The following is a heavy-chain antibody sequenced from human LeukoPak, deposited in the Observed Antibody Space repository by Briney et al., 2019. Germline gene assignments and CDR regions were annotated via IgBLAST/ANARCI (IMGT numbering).Heavy chain of an antibody. V-gene: IGHV3-7*01. CDR3: AKDLAYYYDSSGYSPSLY. CDR2: IKEDGSEK. J-gene: IGHJ4*02. Sequence: TGGSLRLSCAASGFTFSSHWMSWVRQAPGKGLEWVANIKEDGSEKKYVDSVKGRFTISRDNVKNLLYLQMNSLRAEDTAVYYCAKDLAYYYDSSGYSPSLYWGQGTLVTVSS. CDR1: GFTFSSHW. D-gene: IGHD3-22*01.